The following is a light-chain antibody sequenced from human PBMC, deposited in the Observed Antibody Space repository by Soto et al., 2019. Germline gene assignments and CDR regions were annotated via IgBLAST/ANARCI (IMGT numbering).Light chain of an antibody. V-gene: IGLV2-14*01. CDR2: EVN. Sequence: QSALTQPASVSGSPGQSITISCTGTSSDVGAYNYVSWYQQYPGKAPKLMIYEVNNRPSGVFNRFSGSKSGNTASLIISGLQAEDEADYYCSSYTTSNTNVFGTGTQLTVL. CDR1: SSDVGAYNY. CDR3: SSYTTSNTNV. J-gene: IGLJ1*01.